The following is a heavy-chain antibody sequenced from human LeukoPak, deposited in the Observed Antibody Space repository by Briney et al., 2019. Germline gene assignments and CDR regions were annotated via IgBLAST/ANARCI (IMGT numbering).Heavy chain of an antibody. CDR1: GGSISSGGDY. J-gene: IGHJ4*02. CDR2: IHYSEST. CDR3: ARGHEDYDSSGYYRFDY. V-gene: IGHV4-31*03. D-gene: IGHD3-22*01. Sequence: PSETLSLTCTVSGGSISSGGDYWSWLRQHPGKGLEWLGYIHYSESTYYNPSLRSRVTISVDTSKNLFSLKLNSVTAADTAVYFCARGHEDYDSSGYYRFDYWGQGTLVTVSS.